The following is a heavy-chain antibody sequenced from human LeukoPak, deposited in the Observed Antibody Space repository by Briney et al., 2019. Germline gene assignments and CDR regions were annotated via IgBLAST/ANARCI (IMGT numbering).Heavy chain of an antibody. Sequence: SETLSLTCTVSGGSISSSSYYWGWIRQPPGKGLEWIGSIYYSGSTYYSPSLKSRVTISVDTSKNQFSLKLSSVTAADTAVYYCARGGYGSGSYYPDAFDIWGQGTMVTVSS. CDR3: ARGGYGSGSYYPDAFDI. CDR1: GGSISSSSYY. CDR2: IYYSGST. J-gene: IGHJ3*02. V-gene: IGHV4-39*07. D-gene: IGHD3-10*01.